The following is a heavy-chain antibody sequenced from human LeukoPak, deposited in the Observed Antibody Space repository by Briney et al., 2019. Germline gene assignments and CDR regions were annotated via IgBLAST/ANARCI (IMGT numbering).Heavy chain of an antibody. CDR3: ARLSGDHDAFDI. CDR1: GFTFSSYS. D-gene: IGHD3-10*01. J-gene: IGHJ3*02. CDR2: ISSSSSYI. V-gene: IGHV3-21*01. Sequence: GGSLRLSCAASGFTFSSYSMNWVRQAPGKGLEWVSSISSSSSYIYYADSVKGRFTISRDNAKNSPYLQMNSLRAEDTAVYYCARLSGDHDAFDIWGQGTMVTVSS.